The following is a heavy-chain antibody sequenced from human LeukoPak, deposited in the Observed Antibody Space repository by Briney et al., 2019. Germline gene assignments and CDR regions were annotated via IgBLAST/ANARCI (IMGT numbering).Heavy chain of an antibody. CDR3: ARDSSSYGEYYFDY. D-gene: IGHD5-18*01. V-gene: IGHV3-48*01. Sequence: PGGSLRLSCAASGFTFSSYAMHWVRQAPGKGLEWVSYISSSSSTIYYADSVKGRFTISRDNAKNSLYLQMNSLRAEDTAVYYCARDSSSYGEYYFDYWGQGTLVTVSS. CDR1: GFTFSSYA. J-gene: IGHJ4*02. CDR2: ISSSSSTI.